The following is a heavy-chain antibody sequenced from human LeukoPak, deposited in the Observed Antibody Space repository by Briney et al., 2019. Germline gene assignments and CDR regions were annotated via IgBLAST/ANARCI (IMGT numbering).Heavy chain of an antibody. CDR3: ARDKRLYDSTGYRRVLYSYGMDV. CDR1: GASITNYY. CDR2: IYDRGSP. D-gene: IGHD3-22*01. J-gene: IGHJ6*02. Sequence: SETLSLTCTVSGASITNYYWTWIRQPPEKGLERIGYIYDRGSPNYSPSLKSRVSMSVDTSKNQFSLRLTSVTAADTAVYYCARDKRLYDSTGYRRVLYSYGMDVWGQGTTVTVSS. V-gene: IGHV4-59*01.